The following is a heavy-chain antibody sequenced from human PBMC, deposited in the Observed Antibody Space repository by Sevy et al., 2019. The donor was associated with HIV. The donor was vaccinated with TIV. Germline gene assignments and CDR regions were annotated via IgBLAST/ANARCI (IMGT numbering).Heavy chain of an antibody. CDR3: VREGGSTDRGMDV. D-gene: IGHD4-4*01. J-gene: IGHJ6*02. CDR1: GFTFSSYS. Sequence: GGSLRLSCAASGFTFSSYSMNWVRQAPGKGLEWDSSISSTSNYIYYGDSVKGRYTISRDNAKNSLHLQMNSLRAEDTAVYYCVREGGSTDRGMDVWGQGTTVTVSS. V-gene: IGHV3-21*01. CDR2: ISSTSNYI.